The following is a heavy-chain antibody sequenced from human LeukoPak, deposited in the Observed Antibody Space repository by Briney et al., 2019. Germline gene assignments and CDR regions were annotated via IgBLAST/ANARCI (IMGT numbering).Heavy chain of an antibody. D-gene: IGHD3-22*01. CDR3: AREYYYDSSGYFY. Sequence: SETLSLTCAVYGGSFSGYYWSWIRQPPGKGLEWIGEINHSGSTYYNPSLKSRVTISVDTSKNQFSLKLSSVTAADTAVYYCAREYYYDSSGYFYWGQGTLVTVSS. V-gene: IGHV4-34*01. CDR1: GGSFSGYY. J-gene: IGHJ4*02. CDR2: INHSGST.